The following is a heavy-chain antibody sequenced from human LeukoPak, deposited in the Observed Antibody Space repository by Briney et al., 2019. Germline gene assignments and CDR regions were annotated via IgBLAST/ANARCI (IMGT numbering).Heavy chain of an antibody. V-gene: IGHV3-30-3*01. J-gene: IGHJ6*02. CDR3: ARGGYDFLYGMDV. Sequence: GRSLRLYCAASGFTFSSYAMHWVRQAPGKGLEWVAVISYDGSNKYYADSVKGRFTISRDNSKNTLYLQMNSLRAEDTAVYYCARGGYDFLYGMDVWGQGTTVTVSS. D-gene: IGHD5-12*01. CDR1: GFTFSSYA. CDR2: ISYDGSNK.